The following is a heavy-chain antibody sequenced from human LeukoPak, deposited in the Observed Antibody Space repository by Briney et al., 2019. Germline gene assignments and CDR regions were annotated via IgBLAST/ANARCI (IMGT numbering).Heavy chain of an antibody. Sequence: ASVKVSCKASGYTFTGYYMHWVRQAPGQGLEWMGWINPNSGGTNYAQKFQGRVTMTRDTSISTAYMELSRLRSDDTAVYYCARESSGGDSHDAFDIWGQGTMVTVSS. V-gene: IGHV1-2*02. D-gene: IGHD3-10*01. J-gene: IGHJ3*02. CDR2: INPNSGGT. CDR3: ARESSGGDSHDAFDI. CDR1: GYTFTGYY.